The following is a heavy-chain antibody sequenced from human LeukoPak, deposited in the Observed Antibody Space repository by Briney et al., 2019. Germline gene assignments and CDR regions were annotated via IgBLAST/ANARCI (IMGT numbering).Heavy chain of an antibody. CDR3: ASSTTRYCSSTSCYIHFDY. CDR1: GFTFSSYS. J-gene: IGHJ4*02. D-gene: IGHD2-2*02. CDR2: ISSSSSYI. Sequence: GGSLRLSCAASGFTFSSYSMNWFRQAPGKGLEWVSSISSSSSYIYYADSVKGRFTISRDNAKISLYLQMNSLRAEDTAVYYCASSTTRYCSSTSCYIHFDYWGQGTLVTVSS. V-gene: IGHV3-21*01.